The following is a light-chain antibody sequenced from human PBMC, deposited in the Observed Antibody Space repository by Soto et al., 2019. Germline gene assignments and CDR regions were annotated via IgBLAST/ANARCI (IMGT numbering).Light chain of an antibody. Sequence: QSVLTQPPSVSGAPGQRVTISCTGSSSNIGAGYDVHWYQQLPGKAPKLLIYGNDNRPSGVPERFSGSKSGNTASLTISGLQAADEVDYYCSLYTSENTYVFGTGTKVTVL. V-gene: IGLV1-40*01. CDR3: SLYTSENTYV. CDR1: SSNIGAGYD. CDR2: GND. J-gene: IGLJ1*01.